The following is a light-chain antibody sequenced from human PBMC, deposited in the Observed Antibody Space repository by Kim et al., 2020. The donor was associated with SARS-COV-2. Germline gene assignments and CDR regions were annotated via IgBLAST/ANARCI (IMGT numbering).Light chain of an antibody. CDR3: PQYNNWPLT. V-gene: IGKV3-15*01. CDR2: GAS. J-gene: IGKJ4*01. CDR1: QSVSSN. Sequence: EIVMTQSPATLSVSPGERATLSCRASQSVSSNLAWYQQKPGQAPRLLVCGASTRATGIPARFSGSGFGTEFTLTISSLQSEDFAFYYCPQYNNWPLTFGGGTKVDIK.